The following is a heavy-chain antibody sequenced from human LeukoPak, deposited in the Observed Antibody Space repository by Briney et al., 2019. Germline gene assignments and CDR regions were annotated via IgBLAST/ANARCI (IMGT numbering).Heavy chain of an antibody. CDR2: INTDTGNP. D-gene: IGHD6-6*01. J-gene: IGHJ5*02. V-gene: IGHV7-4-1*02. CDR1: GYTFTSYA. CDR3: ARGSLSHPIMNWFDP. Sequence: GASVKVSCKASGYTFTSYAMNWVRQAPGQGLEWMGWINTDTGNPTYAQGFTGRFVFSLDTSVSTAYLQISSLKAEDTAVYYCARGSLSHPIMNWFDPWGQGTLVTVSS.